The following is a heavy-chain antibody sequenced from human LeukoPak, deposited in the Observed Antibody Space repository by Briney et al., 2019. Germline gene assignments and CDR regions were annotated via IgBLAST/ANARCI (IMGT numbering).Heavy chain of an antibody. Sequence: GGSLRLSCAASGFTVSSNYMSWVRQAPGKGLEWVSVIYSGGSTYYADSVKGRFTISRDNSKNTLYLQMNSLRAEDTAVYYCAKRGYYDSSGYYLGRFDYWGQGTLVTVSS. D-gene: IGHD3-22*01. CDR1: GFTVSSNY. J-gene: IGHJ4*02. CDR2: IYSGGST. V-gene: IGHV3-53*01. CDR3: AKRGYYDSSGYYLGRFDY.